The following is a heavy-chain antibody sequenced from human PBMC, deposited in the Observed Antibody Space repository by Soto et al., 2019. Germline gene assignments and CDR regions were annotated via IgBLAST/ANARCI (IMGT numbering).Heavy chain of an antibody. CDR3: STNIGYYSGPGSGTGHGF. CDR2: INPKFGDT. J-gene: IGHJ6*01. D-gene: IGHD3-10*01. Sequence: QVQLVQSGAEVKKPGASVRVSCEASGYTFTSYYIHWVRQAPGQGLEWMGWINPKFGDTTYAQDFQGRVSMTRDRASSTVYMELSRITSDDGAKYNCSTNIGYYSGPGSGTGHGFWGPRNTVTVFS. V-gene: IGHV1-2*02. CDR1: GYTFTSYY.